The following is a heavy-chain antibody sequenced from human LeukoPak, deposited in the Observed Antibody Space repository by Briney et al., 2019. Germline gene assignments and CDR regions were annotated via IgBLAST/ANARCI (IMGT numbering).Heavy chain of an antibody. V-gene: IGHV1-69*13. Sequence: SVKVSCKASRGTFSSYAISWVRQAPGQGLEWMGGIIPIFGTANYAQKFQGRVKITADESTSTAYMELSSLRSEDTAVYYCASFSGYYQNYYYYYMDVWGKGTTVTVSS. D-gene: IGHD3-22*01. CDR1: RGTFSSYA. CDR3: ASFSGYYQNYYYYYMDV. CDR2: IIPIFGTA. J-gene: IGHJ6*03.